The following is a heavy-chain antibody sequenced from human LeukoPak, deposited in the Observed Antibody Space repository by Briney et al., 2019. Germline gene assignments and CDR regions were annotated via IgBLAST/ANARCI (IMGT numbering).Heavy chain of an antibody. J-gene: IGHJ4*02. CDR2: ICSSSSYI. D-gene: IGHD3-10*01. V-gene: IGHV3-21*01. CDR1: GFTFSSYS. CDR3: ARDRRYYGSGSYQPVDY. Sequence: GGSLRLSCAASGFTFSSYSMNWVRQAPGKGLEWVSSICSSSSYIYYADSVKGRFTISRDNAKNSLYLQMNSLRAEDTAVYYCARDRRYYGSGSYQPVDYWGQGTLVTVSS.